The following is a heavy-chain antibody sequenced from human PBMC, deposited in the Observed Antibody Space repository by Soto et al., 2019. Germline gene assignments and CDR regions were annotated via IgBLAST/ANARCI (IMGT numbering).Heavy chain of an antibody. J-gene: IGHJ6*02. V-gene: IGHV4-59*01. CDR2: IYYSGSA. CDR1: GDSINTYY. CDR3: ARGGNTALAYYYFGLEV. D-gene: IGHD5-18*01. Sequence: QVQLQESGPGLVKPSETLSLTCTGSGDSINTYYWTWIRQPPGKGLEWIGYIYYSGSASYNPSLKSRVTISVYPSKNQFSLRLSSVTAADTAVYYCARGGNTALAYYYFGLEVWGQGTTVTVSS.